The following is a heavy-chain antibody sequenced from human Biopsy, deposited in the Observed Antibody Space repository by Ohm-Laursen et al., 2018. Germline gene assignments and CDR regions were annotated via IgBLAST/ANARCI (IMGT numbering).Heavy chain of an antibody. J-gene: IGHJ4*02. Sequence: SLRLSCTASGFAFSDAWMNWVRQAPVKGLEWVAVIWSDGNNKYYADSVKGRFTISRDTSRNTLYMQMNSLRVEDTALYYCARDAEEFDSSGPRFDYWGQGTLVTVSS. CDR1: GFAFSDAW. D-gene: IGHD3-22*01. CDR3: ARDAEEFDSSGPRFDY. CDR2: IWSDGNNK. V-gene: IGHV3-33*08.